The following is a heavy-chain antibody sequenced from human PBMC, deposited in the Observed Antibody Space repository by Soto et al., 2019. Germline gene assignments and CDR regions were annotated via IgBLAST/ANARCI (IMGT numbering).Heavy chain of an antibody. J-gene: IGHJ4*02. Sequence: QVQLVQSGAEVKKPGASVKVSCKASGYTFTTYYMHWVRQAPGQGLEWMGLIKPSGGGTSYAQKFQGRVTMTRDTSTSTVYMELSSLTSEDTAVYYCARVGTGIYAFFDYWGQGTLVTVSS. V-gene: IGHV1-46*03. CDR2: IKPSGGGT. CDR3: ARVGTGIYAFFDY. D-gene: IGHD2-21*02. CDR1: GYTFTTYY.